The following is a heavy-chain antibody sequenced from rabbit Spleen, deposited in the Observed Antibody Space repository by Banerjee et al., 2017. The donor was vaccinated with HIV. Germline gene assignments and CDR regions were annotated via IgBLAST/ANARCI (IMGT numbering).Heavy chain of an antibody. CDR2: IEVGSSDFT. D-gene: IGHD8-1*01. CDR3: ARDGGSSFSSYGMDL. V-gene: IGHV1S40*01. J-gene: IGHJ6*01. CDR1: GVSFSFSSY. Sequence: EESGGGLVKPGASLTLTCTASGVSFSFSSYLCWVRQAPGKGLEWIACIEVGSSDFTYSATWAKGRFTISKTSSTTVTLQMTSLTVADTATYFCARDGGSSFSSYGMDLWGPGTLVTVS.